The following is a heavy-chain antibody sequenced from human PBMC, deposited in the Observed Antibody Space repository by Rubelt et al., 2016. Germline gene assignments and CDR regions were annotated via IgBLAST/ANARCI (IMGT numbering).Heavy chain of an antibody. D-gene: IGHD6-13*01. CDR1: GFTFSSYA. CDR2: ISGSGGST. V-gene: IGHV3-23*01. Sequence: EVQLLESGGGLVQPGGSLRLSCAASGFTFSSYAMSWVRQAPGKGLEWVSAISGSGGSTYYADSVKGRFTISRDNSKTTRFLQMNSLGAEDQAVYYCAKDRYRAVIAAAGTYYYAMDVWGRGTTVTVSS. J-gene: IGHJ6*02. CDR3: AKDRYRAVIAAAGTYYYAMDV.